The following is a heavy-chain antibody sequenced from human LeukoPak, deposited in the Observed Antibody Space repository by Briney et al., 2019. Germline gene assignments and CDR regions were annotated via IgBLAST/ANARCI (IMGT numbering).Heavy chain of an antibody. D-gene: IGHD2-15*01. CDR3: AREKSPDYCSGGSCYSDY. CDR2: IYDSGGT. V-gene: IGHV4-59*01. J-gene: IGHJ4*02. Sequence: SETLSLTCIVSGGSISSYYWSWIRQPPGKGLEWIGYIYDSGGTSYNPSLKSRVTISVDTSKNQFSLKLSSVTAADTAVYYCAREKSPDYCSGGSCYSDYWGQGTLVTVSS. CDR1: GGSISSYY.